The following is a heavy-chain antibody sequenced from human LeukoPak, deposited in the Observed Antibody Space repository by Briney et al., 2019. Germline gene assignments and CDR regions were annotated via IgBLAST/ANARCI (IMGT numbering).Heavy chain of an antibody. CDR1: GFIFSNYA. V-gene: IGHV3-30*04. Sequence: GGSLRLSCAASGFIFSNYAMSWVRQAPGKGLEWVAVISYDGSNKYYADSVKGRFTISRDNSKNTLYLQMNSLRAEDTAVYYCARVMGRYCSSTSCYVDYWGQGTLVTVSS. CDR3: ARVMGRYCSSTSCYVDY. J-gene: IGHJ4*02. D-gene: IGHD2-2*01. CDR2: ISYDGSNK.